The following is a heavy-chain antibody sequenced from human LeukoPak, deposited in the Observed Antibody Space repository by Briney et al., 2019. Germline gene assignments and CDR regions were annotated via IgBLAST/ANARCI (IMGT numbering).Heavy chain of an antibody. CDR3: AKDLGDGYASDY. J-gene: IGHJ4*02. CDR2: IRYDGSNK. Sequence: GGSLRLSCAVSGFTFSSYGMHWVRQAPGKGLEWVAFIRYDGSNKYYADSVKGRFTISRDNSKNTLYLQMNSLRAEDTAVYYCAKDLGDGYASDYWGQGTLVTVSS. V-gene: IGHV3-30*02. D-gene: IGHD5-24*01. CDR1: GFTFSSYG.